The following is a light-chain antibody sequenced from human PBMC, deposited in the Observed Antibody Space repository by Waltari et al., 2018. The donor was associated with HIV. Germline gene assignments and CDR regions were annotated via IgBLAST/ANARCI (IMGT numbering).Light chain of an antibody. Sequence: QAVVTQEPSLTVSPGGTVPLTCSSSTGAVPSVRYPYRFQQKPGQAPRTLIYDTSSKHSWTPARFSGSLLGGKAALTLSGAQPEDEAEYYCLLSYSGARPVVFGGGTKLTVL. J-gene: IGLJ2*01. CDR3: LLSYSGARPVV. CDR2: DTS. CDR1: TGAVPSVRY. V-gene: IGLV7-46*01.